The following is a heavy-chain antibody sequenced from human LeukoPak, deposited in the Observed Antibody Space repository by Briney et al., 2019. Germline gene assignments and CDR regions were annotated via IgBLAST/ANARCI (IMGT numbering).Heavy chain of an antibody. CDR1: GGIFSSYA. Sequence: SVKVSCKASGGIFSSYAISWVRQAPGQGLEWMGRIIPILGIANYAQKFQGRVTITADKSTSTAYMELSSLRSEDTAVYYCAGDRPRITIFGVVTPNWFDPWGQGTLVTVSS. CDR2: IIPILGIA. CDR3: AGDRPRITIFGVVTPNWFDP. J-gene: IGHJ5*02. V-gene: IGHV1-69*04. D-gene: IGHD3-3*01.